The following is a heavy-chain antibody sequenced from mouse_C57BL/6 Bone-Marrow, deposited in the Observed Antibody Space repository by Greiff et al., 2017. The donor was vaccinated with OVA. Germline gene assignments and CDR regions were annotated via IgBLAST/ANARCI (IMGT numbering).Heavy chain of an antibody. CDR1: GFTFSSYA. CDR3: ARDRGSDWYFDV. V-gene: IGHV5-4*01. CDR2: ISDGGSYT. Sequence: EVQLQESGGGLVKPGGSLKLSCAASGFTFSSYAMSWVRQTPEKRLEWVATISDGGSYTYYPDNVKGRFTISRDNAKNNLYLQMSHLKSEDTAMYYCARDRGSDWYFDVWGTGTTVTVAS. J-gene: IGHJ1*03.